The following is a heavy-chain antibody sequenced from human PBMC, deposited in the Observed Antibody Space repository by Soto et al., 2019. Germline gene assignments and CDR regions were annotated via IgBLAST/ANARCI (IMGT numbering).Heavy chain of an antibody. J-gene: IGHJ5*02. Sequence: SETLSLTCTVSGGSISSSSYYWGWIRQPPGKGLEWIGSISYSGSTYYNPSLKSRVTISVDTSKNQFSLKLSSMTAADTAVYFCGGVPDAWGKGALVTVYS. CDR3: GGVPDA. CDR1: GGSISSSSYY. CDR2: ISYSGST. V-gene: IGHV4-39*01.